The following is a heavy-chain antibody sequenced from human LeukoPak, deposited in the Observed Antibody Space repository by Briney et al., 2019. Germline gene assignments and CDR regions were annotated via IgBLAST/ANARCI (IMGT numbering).Heavy chain of an antibody. J-gene: IGHJ4*02. CDR1: TGSISSGVYY. V-gene: IGHV4-61*08. D-gene: IGHD6-19*01. Sequence: SETLSLTCPVSTGSISSGVYYWSWIRQPPGKGPEWIGYIYYSGTTNYNPSLNSRVTISVDMSKNQFSLKLRSVTAADTAVYYCAREGYSSGWNDYWGQGTLVTVSS. CDR2: IYYSGTT. CDR3: AREGYSSGWNDY.